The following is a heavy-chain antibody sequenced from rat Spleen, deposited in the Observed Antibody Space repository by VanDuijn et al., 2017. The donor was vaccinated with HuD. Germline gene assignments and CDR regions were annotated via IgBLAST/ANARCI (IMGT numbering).Heavy chain of an antibody. D-gene: IGHD1-6*01. CDR2: ISYSGNT. CDR3: ARTMYTTDYYYVPFAY. J-gene: IGHJ3*01. V-gene: IGHV3-1*01. CDR1: GYSITSNY. Sequence: EVQLQESGPGLVKPSQSLSLTCSVTGYSITSNYWGWIRKFPGNKMEWMGYISYSGNTDYNPSLKSRISITRDTSKNQFFLQLNSVTTEDTATYYCARTMYTTDYYYVPFAYWGQGTLVTVSS.